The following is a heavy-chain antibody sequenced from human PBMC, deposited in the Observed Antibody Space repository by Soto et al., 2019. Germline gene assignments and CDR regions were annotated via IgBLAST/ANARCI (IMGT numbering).Heavy chain of an antibody. CDR1: GYTFTSYG. V-gene: IGHV1-18*01. D-gene: IGHD3-10*01. Sequence: ASVKVSCKASGYTFTSYGISWVRQAPGQGLEWMGWISAYNGNTNYAQKLQGRVTMTTDTSTSTAYMELRSLRSDDTAVYYCAREGYYGSGSYISLFDIWGKGTMVTVSS. CDR2: ISAYNGNT. CDR3: AREGYYGSGSYISLFDI. J-gene: IGHJ3*02.